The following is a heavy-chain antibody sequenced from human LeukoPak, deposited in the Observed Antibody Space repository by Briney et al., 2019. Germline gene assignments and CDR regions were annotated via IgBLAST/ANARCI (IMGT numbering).Heavy chain of an antibody. D-gene: IGHD3-22*01. J-gene: IGHJ4*02. CDR3: AKEVVVVITTPAEAGFDY. CDR2: ISGSGGST. Sequence: ETLSLTCPVSGGSISSYYWSWVRQAPGKGLEWVSAISGSGGSTYYADSVKGRFTISRDNSKNTLYLQMNSLRAEDTAVYYCAKEVVVVITTPAEAGFDYWGQGTLVTVSS. V-gene: IGHV3-23*01. CDR1: GGSISSYY.